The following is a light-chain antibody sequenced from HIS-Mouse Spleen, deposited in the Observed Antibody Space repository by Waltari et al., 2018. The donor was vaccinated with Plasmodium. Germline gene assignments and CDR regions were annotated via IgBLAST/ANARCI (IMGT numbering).Light chain of an antibody. CDR3: YSTDSSGNHRV. J-gene: IGLJ3*02. Sequence: SYELTQPPSVSVSPGQTARITFSGDALPTKYAYWYKQKSGQAPVLVIYEDSKRPSGIPERFSGSSSGTMATLTISGAQVEDEADYYCYSTDSSGNHRVFGVGTKLTVL. CDR2: EDS. V-gene: IGLV3-10*01. CDR1: ALPTKY.